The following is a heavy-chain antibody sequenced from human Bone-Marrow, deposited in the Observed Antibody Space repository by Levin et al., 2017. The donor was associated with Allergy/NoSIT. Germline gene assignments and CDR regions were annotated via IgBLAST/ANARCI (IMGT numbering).Heavy chain of an antibody. V-gene: IGHV3-30*18. CDR1: GFIFSSDG. Sequence: SCSASGFIFSSDGMHWVRQAPGKGLEWVAPISNDGSNKFYADPVKGRFTISRDNTKNTLYLQMNNLRPNDTAVYYCAKERFLLDYWGQGTLVTVSS. CDR2: ISNDGSNK. D-gene: IGHD3-16*01. CDR3: AKERFLLDY. J-gene: IGHJ4*02.